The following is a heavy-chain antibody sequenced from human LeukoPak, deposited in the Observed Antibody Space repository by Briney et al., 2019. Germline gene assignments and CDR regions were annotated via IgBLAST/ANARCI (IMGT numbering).Heavy chain of an antibody. V-gene: IGHV1-2*02. CDR3: ARAQVEYCSAGRCYSGY. CDR1: GYTFTAYY. D-gene: IGHD2-15*01. CDR2: INPNSGGT. J-gene: IGHJ4*02. Sequence: ASVKVSCKASGYTFTAYYIHWVRQAPGQGLEWMGWINPNSGGTNYAQKFQGRVTMTKDTSSSTVYMELSSLRSDDTAVYYCARAQVEYCSAGRCYSGYWGQGTLVTVSS.